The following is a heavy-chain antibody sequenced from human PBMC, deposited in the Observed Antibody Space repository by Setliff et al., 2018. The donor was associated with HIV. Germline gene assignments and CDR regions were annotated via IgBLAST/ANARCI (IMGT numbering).Heavy chain of an antibody. CDR2: IYTSGST. CDR3: ARVRDWSPDAFDI. J-gene: IGHJ3*02. V-gene: IGHV4-61*02. CDR1: GGSISSGSYY. D-gene: IGHD3-9*01. Sequence: PSETLSLTCTVSGGSISSGSYYWSWIRQPAGKGLEWIGRIYTSGSTNYNPSLKSRVTISVDTSKNQFSLKLSSVTAADTAVYYCARVRDWSPDAFDIWGQGTMVTVSS.